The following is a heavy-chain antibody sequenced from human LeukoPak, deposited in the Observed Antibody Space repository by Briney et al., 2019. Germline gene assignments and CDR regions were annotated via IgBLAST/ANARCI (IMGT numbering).Heavy chain of an antibody. CDR2: IYCSGST. CDR3: ARGDTGGELLHYFDY. CDR1: GGSVSSGSYY. Sequence: PSETLSLTCTVSGGSVSSGSYYWSWIRQPPGKGLEWIGYIYCSGSTNYNPSLKSRVTISVDTSKNQFSLKLSSVTAADTAVYYCARGDTGGELLHYFDYWGQGTLVTVSS. V-gene: IGHV4-61*01. J-gene: IGHJ4*02. D-gene: IGHD3-10*01.